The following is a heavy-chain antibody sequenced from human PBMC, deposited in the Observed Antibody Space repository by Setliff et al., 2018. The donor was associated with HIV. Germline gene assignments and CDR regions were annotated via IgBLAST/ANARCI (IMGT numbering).Heavy chain of an antibody. CDR3: AVSPDGDCATTECANWFDP. D-gene: IGHD4-17*01. J-gene: IGHJ5*02. V-gene: IGHV3-53*01. CDR1: GFTVSSSY. Sequence: GGSLRLSCEASGFTVSSSYMAWVRQAPGKGLEWVSTTYSDGSTYHRDSVKGRFTLSRDNAKNSLYLQMNSLRTEDTAVYFCAVSPDGDCATTECANWFDPWGQGTQVTVSS. CDR2: TYSDGST.